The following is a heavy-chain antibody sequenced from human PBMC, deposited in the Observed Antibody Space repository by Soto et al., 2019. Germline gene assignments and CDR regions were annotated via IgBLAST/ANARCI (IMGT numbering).Heavy chain of an antibody. V-gene: IGHV1-18*01. Sequence: ASVQVSFIASCYTFTSYGISCLRHAPGQGLEWMGWISAYNGNTNYAQKLQGRVTMTTDTSTSTAYMELRSLRSDDTAVYYCARGSYSSGWNRNDYWGQGTLVTVSS. CDR3: ARGSYSSGWNRNDY. CDR1: CYTFTSYG. D-gene: IGHD6-19*01. CDR2: ISAYNGNT. J-gene: IGHJ4*02.